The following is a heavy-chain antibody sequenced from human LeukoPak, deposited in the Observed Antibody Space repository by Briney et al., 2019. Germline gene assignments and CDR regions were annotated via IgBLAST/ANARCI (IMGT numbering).Heavy chain of an antibody. CDR2: IKNGGNDP. CDR3: ARGGHDFNPFYW. V-gene: IGHV3-23*01. Sequence: PGGSLRLSCAASGFSFSIYAMGWVRQAPGKGLEWVSSIKNGGNDPFYADSVKGRFTISRDNSKNTSFLQLSSLRAEDSAVYYCARGGHDFNPFYWWGQGTLVTVSS. J-gene: IGHJ4*02. D-gene: IGHD2-21*02. CDR1: GFSFSIYA.